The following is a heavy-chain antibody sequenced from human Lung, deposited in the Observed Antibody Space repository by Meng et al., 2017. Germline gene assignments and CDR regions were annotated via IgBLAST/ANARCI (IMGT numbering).Heavy chain of an antibody. CDR3: ARFDISSSGRGDY. D-gene: IGHD1-26*01. CDR2: IFHSGST. CDR1: GGSITSSTW. J-gene: IGHJ4*02. V-gene: IGHV4-4*02. Sequence: QGQRQEWGPGLGKPSGTLSLTCAVSGGSITSSTWWSWVRQTPGKGLEWFGEIFHSGSTNYNPPLESRVTISVDKSKNQFSLKVYSVTAADTATYYCARFDISSSGRGDYWGQGILVTVSS.